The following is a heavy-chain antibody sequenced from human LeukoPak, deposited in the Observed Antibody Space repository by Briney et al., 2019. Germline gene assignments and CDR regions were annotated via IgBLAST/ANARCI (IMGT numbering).Heavy chain of an antibody. Sequence: SETLSLTCTVSGGSFSSYYWSWIRQPPGKGLEWIGEINHSGSTNYNPSLKSRVAISVDTSKNQFSLKLSSVTAADTAVYYCASVDYGDYSKDFDYWGQGTLVTVSS. CDR3: ASVDYGDYSKDFDY. J-gene: IGHJ4*02. D-gene: IGHD4-17*01. CDR2: INHSGST. CDR1: GGSFSSYY. V-gene: IGHV4-34*01.